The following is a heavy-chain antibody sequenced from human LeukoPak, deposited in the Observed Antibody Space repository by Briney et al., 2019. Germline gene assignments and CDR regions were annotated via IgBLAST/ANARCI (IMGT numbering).Heavy chain of an antibody. J-gene: IGHJ4*02. D-gene: IGHD4-4*01. CDR1: GGTFSSYA. CDR2: ISAYNGNT. Sequence: ASVKVSCKASGGTFSSYAISWVRQAPGQGLEWMGWISAYNGNTNYAQKLQGRVTMTTDTSTSTAYMELRSLRSDDTAVYYCARVAYSKPFDYWGQGTLVTVSS. V-gene: IGHV1-18*01. CDR3: ARVAYSKPFDY.